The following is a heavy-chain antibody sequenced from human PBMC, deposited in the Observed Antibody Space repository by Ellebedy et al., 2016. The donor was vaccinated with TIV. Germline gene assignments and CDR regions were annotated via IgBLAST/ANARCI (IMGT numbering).Heavy chain of an antibody. CDR2: IYPVDSDT. V-gene: IGHV5-51*01. CDR3: ARHSWRSDWFFDL. Sequence: GESLKISXKGSGYNFTKYWIGWVRQMPGKGLEWMGSIYPVDSDTRYSPSFQGQVIMSADKSISTAYLQWSSLKASDTAMYYCARHSWRSDWFFDLWGRGTLATVSS. D-gene: IGHD3-16*01. J-gene: IGHJ2*01. CDR1: GYNFTKYW.